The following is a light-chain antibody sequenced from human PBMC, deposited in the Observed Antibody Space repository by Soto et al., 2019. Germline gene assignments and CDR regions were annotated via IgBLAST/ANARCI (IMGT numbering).Light chain of an antibody. CDR1: SSDVGRYKF. V-gene: IGLV2-14*01. CDR3: SSSTNTNTRVM. J-gene: IGLJ3*02. Sequence: QSVLTQPASVSGSPGQSITISCTGTSSDVGRYKFVSWFQQHPGKAPKLLIFEGTNRPSGVSNRFSGSKSGNTASLTISGLQAEDEAIYFCSSSTNTNTRVMFGGWTKVTVL. CDR2: EGT.